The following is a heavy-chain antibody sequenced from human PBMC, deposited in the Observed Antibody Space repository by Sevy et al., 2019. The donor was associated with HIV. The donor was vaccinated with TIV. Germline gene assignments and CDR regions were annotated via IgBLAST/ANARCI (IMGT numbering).Heavy chain of an antibody. V-gene: IGHV1-18*04. J-gene: IGHJ4*02. Sequence: ASLKVSCKASGYTFTSYGISWVRQAPGQGLEWMGWISAYNGNTNYAQKLQGRVTMTTDTSTSTAYMELRSLRSDDTAVYYCARVRYSSGLYYFDYWGQGTLVTVSS. D-gene: IGHD6-19*01. CDR1: GYTFTSYG. CDR3: ARVRYSSGLYYFDY. CDR2: ISAYNGNT.